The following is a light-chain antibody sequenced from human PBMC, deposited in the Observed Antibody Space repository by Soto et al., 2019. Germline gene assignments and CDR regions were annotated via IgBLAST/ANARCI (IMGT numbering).Light chain of an antibody. CDR2: EVS. V-gene: IGLV2-14*01. Sequence: QSVLTQPASMSGSPGQSITISCTGTSSDVGGYNYVCWYQQHPGKAPKLIIHEVSNRPSGVSHRFSGSKSGNTASLSISGLQAEDDADYYCSSYTTSSTVVFGGGTKLTVL. CDR3: SSYTTSSTVV. J-gene: IGLJ2*01. CDR1: SSDVGGYNY.